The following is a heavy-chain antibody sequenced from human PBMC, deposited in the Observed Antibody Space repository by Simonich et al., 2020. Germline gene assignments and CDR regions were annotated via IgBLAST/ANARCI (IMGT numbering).Heavy chain of an antibody. Sequence: QVQLVQSGAEVKKPGASVKVSCKASGYTFTGYYMHWVRQAPGQGLGWMGCINPNSGGTNYAQKFQGRVTMTRDTSISTAYMELSRLRSDDTAVYYCARDPVVPAAIRNAFDIWGQGTMVTVSS. D-gene: IGHD2-2*01. V-gene: IGHV1-2*02. J-gene: IGHJ3*02. CDR3: ARDPVVPAAIRNAFDI. CDR1: GYTFTGYY. CDR2: INPNSGGT.